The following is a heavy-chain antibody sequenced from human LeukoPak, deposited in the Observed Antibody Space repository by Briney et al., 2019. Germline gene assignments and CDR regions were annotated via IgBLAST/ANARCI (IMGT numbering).Heavy chain of an antibody. J-gene: IGHJ4*02. D-gene: IGHD5-12*01. V-gene: IGHV3-66*01. CDR1: GFTVSSKY. Sequence: GSLRLSCAASGFTVSSKYMSWVRQAPGKGLEWVSVIYSDGSTYYADSVKGRFTISRDNSKNMIYLEMNSLRAEDTAVYYCARALEWLRHCDYWGQGTLVTVSS. CDR3: ARALEWLRHCDY. CDR2: IYSDGST.